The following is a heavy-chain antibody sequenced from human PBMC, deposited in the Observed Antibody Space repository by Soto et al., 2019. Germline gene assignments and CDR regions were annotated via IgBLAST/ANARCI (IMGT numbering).Heavy chain of an antibody. CDR1: GYTFTSYG. Sequence: ASVKVSCKASGYTFTSYGISWVRQAPGQGLEWMGWISAYNGNTNYAQKLQGRVTMTTDTSTSTAYMELRSLRSDDTAVYYCARDYDFWSGYPLYYYYGMDVWGQGTTVTVSS. V-gene: IGHV1-18*01. J-gene: IGHJ6*02. D-gene: IGHD3-3*01. CDR3: ARDYDFWSGYPLYYYYGMDV. CDR2: ISAYNGNT.